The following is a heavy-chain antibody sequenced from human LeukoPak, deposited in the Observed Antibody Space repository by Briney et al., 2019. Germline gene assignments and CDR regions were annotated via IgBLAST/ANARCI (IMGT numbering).Heavy chain of an antibody. D-gene: IGHD2-21*02. CDR1: GGSFSSYY. CDR3: ASQSEVTGSY. J-gene: IGHJ4*02. V-gene: IGHV4-39*01. Sequence: SGTLSLTCAVYGGSFSSYYWSWIRQPPGKGLDWIGSMYYTGSSYYNPSLKSRVTISADTSKNQFSLKMSSVTAADTAVYYCASQSEVTGSYWGQGTLVTVSS. CDR2: MYYTGSS.